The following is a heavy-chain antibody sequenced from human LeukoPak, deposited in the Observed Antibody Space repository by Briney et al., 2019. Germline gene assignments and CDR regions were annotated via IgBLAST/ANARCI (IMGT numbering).Heavy chain of an antibody. J-gene: IGHJ4*02. CDR2: ISAYNGNT. Sequence: ASVKVSCKASGYTFTSYGISWVRQAPGQGLEWMGWISAYNGNTNYAQKLQGRVTMTTDTSTSTTYMELRSLRSDDTAVYYCALIPYCTTATCYYFDYWGQGTLVTVSS. V-gene: IGHV1-18*01. D-gene: IGHD2-2*01. CDR1: GYTFTSYG. CDR3: ALIPYCTTATCYYFDY.